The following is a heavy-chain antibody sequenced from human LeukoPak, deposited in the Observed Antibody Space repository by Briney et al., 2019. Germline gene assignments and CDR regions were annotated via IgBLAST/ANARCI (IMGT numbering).Heavy chain of an antibody. D-gene: IGHD3-22*01. CDR1: GFSFGGSA. CDR3: AKEGYYYGSGDAFDV. J-gene: IGHJ3*01. CDR2: ISGSGGRT. Sequence: GGSLRLSCAASGFSFGGSAMSWVRQAPGKGLEWVSDISGSGGRTYYGASVRGRFTISGDNSKNILFLQMDSLRVEDTAVYFCAKEGYYYGSGDAFDVWGQGTMVTVSS. V-gene: IGHV3-23*01.